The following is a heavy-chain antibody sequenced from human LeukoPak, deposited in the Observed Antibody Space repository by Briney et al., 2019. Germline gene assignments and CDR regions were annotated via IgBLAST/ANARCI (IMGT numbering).Heavy chain of an antibody. CDR1: GGTISSGDYY. CDR2: IYYSGST. Sequence: SQTLSLTCTVSGGTISSGDYYWSWIRQPPGKGLEWIGYIYYSGSTYYNPSLKSRVTISVDTSKNQFSLKLSSVTAADTAVYYCARGLYGDYVFGWYFDLWGRGTLVTVSS. CDR3: ARGLYGDYVFGWYFDL. J-gene: IGHJ2*01. D-gene: IGHD4-17*01. V-gene: IGHV4-30-4*01.